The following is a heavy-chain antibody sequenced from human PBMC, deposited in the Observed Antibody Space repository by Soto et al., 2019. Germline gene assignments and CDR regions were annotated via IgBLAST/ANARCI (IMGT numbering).Heavy chain of an antibody. V-gene: IGHV3-11*01. Sequence: GGSLRLSCAASGFSFSDYSMSWIRQAPGKGLEWVSYISGSGNTIYYADSVKGRFIISRDNAKNTLFLQMNSLRADDTAVYYCAYCARRMAAVVGSRLDLWGQGTLVTVSS. J-gene: IGHJ5*02. D-gene: IGHD2-15*01. CDR2: ISGSGNTI. CDR1: GFSFSDYS. CDR3: AYCARRMAAVVGSRLDL.